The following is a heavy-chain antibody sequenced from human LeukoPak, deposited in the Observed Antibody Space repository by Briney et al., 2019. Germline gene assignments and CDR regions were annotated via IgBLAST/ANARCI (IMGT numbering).Heavy chain of an antibody. Sequence: ASVKVSCTASGGTFSIYAISWVRQAPGQGLEWMGWMNPNSGNTGYAQKFQGRVTMTRNTSISTAYMELSSLRSEDTAVYYCARGGEMATIGDYWGQGTLVTVSS. J-gene: IGHJ4*02. CDR1: GGTFSIYA. CDR2: MNPNSGNT. CDR3: ARGGEMATIGDY. V-gene: IGHV1-8*02. D-gene: IGHD5-24*01.